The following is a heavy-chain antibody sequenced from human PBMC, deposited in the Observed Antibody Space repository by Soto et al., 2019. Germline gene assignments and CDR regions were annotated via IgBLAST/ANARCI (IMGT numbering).Heavy chain of an antibody. V-gene: IGHV4-34*01. CDR1: GGSFSGYY. Sequence: QVQLQQWGAGLLKPSETLSLTCAVYGGSFSGYYWSWIRQPPGKGLEWIGEINHSGSTNYNPSLKSRVTISVDTSKNQFSLKLSSVTAAETAVYYCARGGDIVVVPPDSWGQGTMVTVSS. CDR3: ARGGDIVVVPPDS. CDR2: INHSGST. D-gene: IGHD2-2*01. J-gene: IGHJ3*02.